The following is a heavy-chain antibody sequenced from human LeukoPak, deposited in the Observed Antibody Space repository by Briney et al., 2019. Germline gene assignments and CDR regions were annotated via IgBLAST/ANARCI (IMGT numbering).Heavy chain of an antibody. V-gene: IGHV3-48*01. CDR3: ARRHAKDGAFDI. D-gene: IGHD2-2*01. J-gene: IGHJ3*02. CDR1: GFTFSSYS. CDR2: ISSSSSTI. Sequence: PGGXXRLSCAASGFTFSSYSMNWVRQAPGKGLEWVSYISSSSSTIYYADSVKGRFTISRDNAKNSLYLQMNSLRAEDTAVYYCARRHAKDGAFDIWGQGTMVTVSS.